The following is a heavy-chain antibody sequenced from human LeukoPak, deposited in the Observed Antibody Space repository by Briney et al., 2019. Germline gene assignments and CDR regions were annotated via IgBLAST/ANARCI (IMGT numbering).Heavy chain of an antibody. D-gene: IGHD3-10*01. CDR3: ARGGTMVRGVTNYYGMDV. V-gene: IGHV4-4*02. J-gene: IGHJ6*02. CDR1: GGSISSSNW. CDR2: IYHSGST. Sequence: SGTLSLTCAVSGGSISSSNWWSWVRQPPGKGLEWIGEIYHSGSTNYNPSLKSRVTISVDKSKNQFSLKLSSVTAADTAVYYCARGGTMVRGVTNYYGMDVWGQGTTVTVSS.